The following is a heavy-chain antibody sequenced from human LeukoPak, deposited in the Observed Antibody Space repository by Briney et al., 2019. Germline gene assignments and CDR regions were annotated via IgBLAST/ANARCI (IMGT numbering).Heavy chain of an antibody. CDR1: GGSISSGDYY. CDR3: ARGLGLRLGELSSYYFDY. CDR2: IYYSGST. J-gene: IGHJ4*02. Sequence: SETLSLTCTVSGGSISSGDYYWSWIRQPPGKGLEWIGCIYYSGSTYYNPSLKSRVTISVDTSKNQFSLKLSSVTAADTAVYYCARGLGLRLGELSSYYFDYWGQGTLVTVSS. D-gene: IGHD3-16*02. V-gene: IGHV4-30-4*01.